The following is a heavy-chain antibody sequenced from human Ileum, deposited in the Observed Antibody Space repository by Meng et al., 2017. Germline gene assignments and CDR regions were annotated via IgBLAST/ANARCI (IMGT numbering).Heavy chain of an antibody. CDR1: GGSITTNSY. D-gene: IGHD4-23*01. J-gene: IGHJ4*02. CDR3: ARHGGYYQDY. Sequence: QGHRQESGPGLVKPSGTLSLTCSVSGGSITTNSYWSWVRQSPEKGLEWIGQIDHSGSPYYNPSLKSRVTMSVDKSKSQVSLQLTSVTAADTAVYYCARHGGYYQDYWGQGTLVTVSS. V-gene: IGHV4-4*02. CDR2: IDHSGSP.